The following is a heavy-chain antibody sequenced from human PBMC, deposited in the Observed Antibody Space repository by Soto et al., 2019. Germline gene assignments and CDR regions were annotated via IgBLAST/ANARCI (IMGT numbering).Heavy chain of an antibody. J-gene: IGHJ4*02. CDR3: AADRLGYDSSGGNFDY. CDR1: GFTFTSSA. V-gene: IGHV1-58*02. CDR2: IVVGSGNT. Sequence: QMQLVQSGPEVKKPGTSVKVSCKASGFTFTSSAMQWVRQARGQRLEWIGWIVVGSGNTNYAQKFQERVTITRDMSTRTAYMELSSLRSEDTAVYYCAADRLGYDSSGGNFDYWGQGTLVTVSS. D-gene: IGHD3-22*01.